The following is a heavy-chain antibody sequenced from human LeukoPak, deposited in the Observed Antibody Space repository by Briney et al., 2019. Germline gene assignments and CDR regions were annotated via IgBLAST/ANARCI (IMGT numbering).Heavy chain of an antibody. CDR3: ARDLSSNWNNLAY. CDR2: INWSGDNT. CDR1: GFTFADYG. Sequence: GGSLRLSCEDSGFTFADYGLSWVRQAPGKGLEWVAGINWSGDNTFYADSVKGRFTISRDNTKKTLYLQMNNLRGEDTATYYCARDLSSNWNNLAYWGQGTLVTVSS. D-gene: IGHD1/OR15-1a*01. V-gene: IGHV3-20*04. J-gene: IGHJ4*02.